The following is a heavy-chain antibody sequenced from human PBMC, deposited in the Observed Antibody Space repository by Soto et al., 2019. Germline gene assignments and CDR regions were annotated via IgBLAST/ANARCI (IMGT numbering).Heavy chain of an antibody. D-gene: IGHD3-10*01. CDR1: GGSISSYY. CDR3: ARDPGTYDRRFDY. Sequence: SETLSLTCTVSGGSISSYYWSWIRQPPGKVLEWIGYIYYSGSTNYNPSLKSRVTISVDTSKNQFSLKLSSVTAADTAVYYCARDPGTYDRRFDYWGQGTLVTVSS. J-gene: IGHJ4*02. CDR2: IYYSGST. V-gene: IGHV4-59*01.